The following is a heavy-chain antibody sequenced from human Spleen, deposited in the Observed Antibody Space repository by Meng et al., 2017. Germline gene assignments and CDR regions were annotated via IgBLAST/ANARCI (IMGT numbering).Heavy chain of an antibody. CDR2: VYPSGST. Sequence: SETLSLTCGVYGGSFSGYYWNWIRQPPGKGLEWIGRVYPSGSTSYNPSLNSRVTISLDTSKSQVSLKVATLTAADTAVYYCATGGGDFDNWGQGRLVTVSS. CDR3: ATGGGDFDN. V-gene: IGHV4-59*10. J-gene: IGHJ4*02. D-gene: IGHD3-10*01. CDR1: GGSFSGYY.